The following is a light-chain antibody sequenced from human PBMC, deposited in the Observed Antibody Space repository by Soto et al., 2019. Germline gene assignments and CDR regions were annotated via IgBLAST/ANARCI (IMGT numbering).Light chain of an antibody. CDR1: ESISSW. V-gene: IGKV1-5*03. CDR3: HQYDSFWT. J-gene: IGKJ1*01. CDR2: KAS. Sequence: DIQMTQSPSTLSASVGDRVTITCRASESISSWLAWYQQKPGKAPKLLLYKASNLETGVPSRFSGSGSGTEFTHTSSSLQPDDFSTYYCHQYDSFWTFGQGTELEI.